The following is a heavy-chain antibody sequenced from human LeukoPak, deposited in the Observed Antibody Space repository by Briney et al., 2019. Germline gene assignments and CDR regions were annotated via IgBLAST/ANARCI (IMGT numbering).Heavy chain of an antibody. J-gene: IGHJ3*02. CDR2: ISAYNGNT. D-gene: IGHD3-9*01. V-gene: IGHV1-18*01. CDR1: GYTFTSYG. CDR3: AREAPYYDILTGYSKDAFDI. Sequence: GASVKVSCKASGYTFTSYGISWVRQAPGQGLEWMEWISAYNGNTNYAQKLQGRVTMTTDTSTSTAYMELRSLRSDDTAVYYCAREAPYYDILTGYSKDAFDIWGQGTMVTVSS.